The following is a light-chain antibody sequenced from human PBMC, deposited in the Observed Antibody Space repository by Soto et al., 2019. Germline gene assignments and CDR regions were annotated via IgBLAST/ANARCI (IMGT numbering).Light chain of an antibody. CDR2: DNN. CDR1: SSNIGNNY. V-gene: IGLV1-51*01. CDR3: GTWDSSLSEGV. J-gene: IGLJ1*01. Sequence: QSVLTQPPSVSAAPGQKVTISCSGSSSNIGNNYVSWYQQLPGTAPKLLIYDNNKRPSGIPDRFSGSKSGTSATLGITGLQTGDEADYYCGTWDSSLSEGVFGTGTKLT.